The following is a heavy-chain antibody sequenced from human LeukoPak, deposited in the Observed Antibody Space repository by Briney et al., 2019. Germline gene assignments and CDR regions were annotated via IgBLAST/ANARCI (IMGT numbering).Heavy chain of an antibody. J-gene: IGHJ4*02. CDR3: AKDIRGGYNYGDYFDS. CDR2: ISWNNGGI. Sequence: GGSLRLSCAASGFIFDDYAMHWVRQAPGKGLEWVSGISWNNGGIGYADSVKGRFTISRDNARNSLYLQMNSLRAEDTALYYCAKDIRGGYNYGDYFDSWGQGTLVTVSS. V-gene: IGHV3-9*01. CDR1: GFIFDDYA. D-gene: IGHD5-18*01.